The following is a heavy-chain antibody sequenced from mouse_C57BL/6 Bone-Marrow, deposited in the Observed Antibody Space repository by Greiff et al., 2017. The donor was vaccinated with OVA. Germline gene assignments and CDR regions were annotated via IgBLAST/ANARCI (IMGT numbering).Heavy chain of an antibody. D-gene: IGHD1-1*01. CDR2: ISSGSSTI. J-gene: IGHJ3*01. CDR1: GFTFSDYG. Sequence: EVKVEESGGGLVKPGGSLKLSCAASGFTFSDYGMHWVRQAPEKGLEWVAYISSGSSTIYYADTVKGRFTISRDNAKNTLFLQMTSLRSEDTAMYYCARPYYGSSYGGFAYWGQGTLVTVSA. CDR3: ARPYYGSSYGGFAY. V-gene: IGHV5-17*01.